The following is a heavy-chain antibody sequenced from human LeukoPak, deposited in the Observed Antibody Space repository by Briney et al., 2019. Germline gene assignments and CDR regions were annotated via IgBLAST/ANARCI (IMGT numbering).Heavy chain of an antibody. Sequence: ASVTVSFKASGYTFTSYYMHWLRQAPGQGLDWMGIIKPSGGSTSYAQKFQGRVNMTRDTSTSTVYMELSSLRSEDTAVYYCARVYSDGWTNYFDYWSQGTLVTVSS. CDR3: ARVYSDGWTNYFDY. CDR2: IKPSGGST. J-gene: IGHJ4*02. CDR1: GYTFTSYY. D-gene: IGHD5-24*01. V-gene: IGHV1-46*01.